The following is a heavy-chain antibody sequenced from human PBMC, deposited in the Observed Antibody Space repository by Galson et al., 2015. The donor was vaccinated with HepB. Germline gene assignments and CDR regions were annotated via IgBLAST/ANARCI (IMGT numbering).Heavy chain of an antibody. CDR3: ARHQGRYFDWLPMAY. CDR2: VDPSDSYS. Sequence: QSGAEVKKPGESLRISCKASGYTFSAFWITWVRQIPGKGLEWMGRVDPSDSYSNYSPSFQGHVTISADKSISTAYLQWSSLKASDTAMYYCARHQGRYFDWLPMAYWGQGTLVTVSS. D-gene: IGHD3-9*01. CDR1: GYTFSAFW. V-gene: IGHV5-10-1*01. J-gene: IGHJ4*02.